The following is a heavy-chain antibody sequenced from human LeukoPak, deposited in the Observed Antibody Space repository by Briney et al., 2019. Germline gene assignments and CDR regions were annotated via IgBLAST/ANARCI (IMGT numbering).Heavy chain of an antibody. CDR2: INHRGRA. V-gene: IGHV4-34*01. CDR1: GGSFSDHD. J-gene: IGHJ6*02. Sequence: SETLSLTCAVYGGSFSDHDWHWIRQPPGKGLEWLGEINHRGRANYNPSLKSRVTMSVDTSKSQFSLKLTSVTAADTAVYYCARESYNSGTAMDLWGQGTTVTVSS. D-gene: IGHD3-10*01. CDR3: ARESYNSGTAMDL.